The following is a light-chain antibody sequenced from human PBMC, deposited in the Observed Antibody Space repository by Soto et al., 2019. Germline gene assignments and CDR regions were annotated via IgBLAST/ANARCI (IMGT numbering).Light chain of an antibody. CDR3: GSYAGINNFV. CDR1: SSNIGSNY. CDR2: RNN. V-gene: IGLV1-47*01. Sequence: QSVLTQPPSASGTPGQRVTISCSGSSSNIGSNYVYWYQQLPGTAPKLLIYRNNQRPSGVPDRFSGSKSGTSASLAISGLQAEDEADYYCGSYAGINNFVFGTGTKLTVL. J-gene: IGLJ1*01.